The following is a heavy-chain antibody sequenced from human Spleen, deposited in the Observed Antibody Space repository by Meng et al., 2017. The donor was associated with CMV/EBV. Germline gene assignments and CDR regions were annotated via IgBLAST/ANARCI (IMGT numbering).Heavy chain of an antibody. J-gene: IGHJ4*02. V-gene: IGHV3-30*04. CDR2: ISYDERNK. CDR3: ARQIKPGIAVAGAFDY. Sequence: GGSLRLSCAASGFTFSNYAMHWVRQAPGKGLEWVALISYDERNKNYADSVKGRYTISRDISANTVYLQMNSLRAEDTAVFYCARQIKPGIAVAGAFDYWGQGTLVTVSS. D-gene: IGHD6-19*01. CDR1: GFTFSNYA.